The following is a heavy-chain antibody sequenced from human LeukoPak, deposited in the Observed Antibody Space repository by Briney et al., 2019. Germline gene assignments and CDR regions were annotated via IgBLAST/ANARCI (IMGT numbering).Heavy chain of an antibody. D-gene: IGHD5/OR15-5a*01. J-gene: IGHJ6*03. CDR1: GFTFNTHA. CDR3: ATGVRLSSNYYMDV. V-gene: IGHV3-23*01. CDR2: ITSSGRTP. Sequence: GGSLRLSCEASGFTFNTHAMSWVRRAPGKGLEWVASITSSGRTPYYADSVKGRFTISRDNSKNTLYLQMNNLRGEDTAVYYCATGVRLSSNYYMDVWGKGTTVTVSS.